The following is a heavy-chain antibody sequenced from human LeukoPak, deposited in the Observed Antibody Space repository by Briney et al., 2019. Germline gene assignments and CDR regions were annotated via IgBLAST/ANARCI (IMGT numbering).Heavy chain of an antibody. D-gene: IGHD1-20*01. CDR1: GYTFTSYY. Sequence: ASVKVSCKASGYTFTSYYMHWVRQAPGQGLEWMGIINPSGGSTSYAQKFQGRVTMTRDMSTSTVYMELSSLRSEDTAVYYCARAILSRYNWKGRRHYYYMDVWGKGTTVTVSS. V-gene: IGHV1-46*01. CDR3: ARAILSRYNWKGRRHYYYMDV. CDR2: INPSGGST. J-gene: IGHJ6*03.